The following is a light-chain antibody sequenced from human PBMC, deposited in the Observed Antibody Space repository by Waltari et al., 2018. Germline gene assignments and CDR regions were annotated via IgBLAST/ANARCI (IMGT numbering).Light chain of an antibody. J-gene: IGKJ4*01. Sequence: DIQMTQSPSTLSASVGDRVTITCRASQSIMTWLAWYQQKPGKAPNLLIYKASSLQSGVPSRFSGSGSGTEFTLTISSLQPDDFATYYCQQYDMYPLTFGGGTKVEIK. CDR3: QQYDMYPLT. CDR2: KAS. CDR1: QSIMTW. V-gene: IGKV1-5*03.